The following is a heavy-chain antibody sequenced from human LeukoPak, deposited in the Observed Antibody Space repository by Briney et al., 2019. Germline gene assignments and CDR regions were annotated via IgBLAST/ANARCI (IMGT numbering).Heavy chain of an antibody. V-gene: IGHV4-61*02. D-gene: IGHD3-22*01. CDR2: IYTSGST. CDR3: ASSIPDDSSGYYYVGAFDI. CDR1: GGSISSGSYY. J-gene: IGHJ3*02. Sequence: SETLSLTCTVSGGSISSGSYYWSWIRQPAGKGLEWIGRIYTSGSTNYNPSLKSRVTISVDTSKNQFSLKLSSVTAADTAVYYCASSIPDDSSGYYYVGAFDIWGQGTMVTVSS.